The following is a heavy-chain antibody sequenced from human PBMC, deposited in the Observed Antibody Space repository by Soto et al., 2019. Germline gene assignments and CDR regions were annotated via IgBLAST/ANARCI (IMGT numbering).Heavy chain of an antibody. Sequence: QVQLEQSGAEVKKPGSSVKVSCKASGGTFRTAAISWVRQAPGQGLEWMGGIMPVFRTPDYAQKFQGRVTITADESTSTAYMELSGLRSDDTAMYYCARDNDRPQLGGNYYYILDVWGQGTTITVSS. CDR2: IMPVFRTP. D-gene: IGHD2-8*01. CDR1: GGTFRTAA. V-gene: IGHV1-69*12. CDR3: ARDNDRPQLGGNYYYILDV. J-gene: IGHJ6*02.